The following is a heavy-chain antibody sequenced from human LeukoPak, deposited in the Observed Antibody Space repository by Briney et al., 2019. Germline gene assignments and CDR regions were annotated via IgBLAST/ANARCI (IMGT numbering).Heavy chain of an antibody. CDR3: ATSRTFDY. V-gene: IGHV3-7*01. Sequence: PGGSLRLSCTASGFTFSSYSMNWVRQAPGKGLEWVANIKQDGSEKYYVDSVKGRFTISRDNTKNSLYLQMNNLRTDDTAVYYCATSRTFDYWGQGTLVTVSS. J-gene: IGHJ4*02. D-gene: IGHD2-2*01. CDR2: IKQDGSEK. CDR1: GFTFSSYS.